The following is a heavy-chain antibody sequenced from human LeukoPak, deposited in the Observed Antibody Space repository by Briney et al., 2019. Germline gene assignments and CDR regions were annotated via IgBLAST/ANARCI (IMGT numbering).Heavy chain of an antibody. CDR2: IYYSGST. V-gene: IGHV4-59*01. D-gene: IGHD2-2*01. CDR3: ARRYCSSTSCYGDYMDV. J-gene: IGHJ6*03. Sequence: PSETLSLTCTVSGGSISSYYWSWIRQPPGKGLEWIGYIYYSGSTNYNPSLKSRVTISVDTSKNQFSLKLSSVTAADTAVYYCARRYCSSTSCYGDYMDVWGKGTTVTVSS. CDR1: GGSISSYY.